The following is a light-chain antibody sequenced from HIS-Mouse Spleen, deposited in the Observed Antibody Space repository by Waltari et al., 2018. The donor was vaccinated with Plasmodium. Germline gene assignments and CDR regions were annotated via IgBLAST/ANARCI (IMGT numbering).Light chain of an antibody. CDR2: DVI. J-gene: IGLJ2*01. V-gene: IGLV2-14*03. CDR1: SSDVGGYNY. Sequence: QSALTHPASVSGSPGQSITISCTGTSSDVGGYNYVSWYQQHPGKAPKLMIYDVIKRPSGVSNRFSGCKSGNTASLTISGLQAEDEADYYCSSYTSSSTLVFGGGTKLTVL. CDR3: SSYTSSSTLV.